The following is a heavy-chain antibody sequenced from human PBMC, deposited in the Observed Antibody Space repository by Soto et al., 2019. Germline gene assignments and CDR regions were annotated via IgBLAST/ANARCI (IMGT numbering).Heavy chain of an antibody. CDR1: GFTFDDYA. CDR3: AKDNGGYYDSSGNFEY. CDR2: ISWNGATM. D-gene: IGHD3-22*01. V-gene: IGHV3-9*01. Sequence: EVQLVESGGGLVQPCRSLRLSCVASGFTFDDYAMHWVRQVPGKGLEWVSGISWNGATMGYGDSVKGRFTISRDNTKNSLYLQMNSLRPEDTAFYYCAKDNGGYYDSSGNFEYWGQGTLVNVSS. J-gene: IGHJ4*02.